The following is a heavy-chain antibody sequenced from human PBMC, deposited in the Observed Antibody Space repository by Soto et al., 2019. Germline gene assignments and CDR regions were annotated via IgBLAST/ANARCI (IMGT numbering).Heavy chain of an antibody. CDR3: ASRRRDLFTRGTFDY. V-gene: IGHV4-39*01. Sequence: PSETLSLTCTVSGGSISSSSYYWGWIRQPPGKGLEWIGSIYYSGSTYYNPSLKSRVTISVDTSKNQFSLKLSSVTAADTAVYYCASRRRDLFTRGTFDYWGQGTLVTVSS. CDR2: IYYSGST. D-gene: IGHD3-16*01. CDR1: GGSISSSSYY. J-gene: IGHJ4*02.